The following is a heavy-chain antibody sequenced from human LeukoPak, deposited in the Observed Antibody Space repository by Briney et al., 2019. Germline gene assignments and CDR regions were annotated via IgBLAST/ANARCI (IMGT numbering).Heavy chain of an antibody. J-gene: IGHJ3*02. CDR1: GGSISRYY. V-gene: IGHV4-59*01. D-gene: IGHD1-14*01. CDR2: IYYSGST. Sequence: SETLSLTCAVPGGSISRYYWSWIRQPPGKGLEWIGYIYYSGSTNYNPSLKSRVTISVDTSKNQFSLNLTSVTAADTAVYYCASLAPEPDAFDIWGQGTMVTVSS. CDR3: ASLAPEPDAFDI.